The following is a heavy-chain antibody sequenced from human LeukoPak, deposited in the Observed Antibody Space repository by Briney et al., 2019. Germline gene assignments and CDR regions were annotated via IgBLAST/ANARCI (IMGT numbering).Heavy chain of an antibody. Sequence: GGSLRLSCAASGFTFSDYYMSWIRQAPGQGLEWVSYISGSGSTIYHADSVKGRFTISRDNAKNSLFLQMNSLRAEDTAVYYCTSGALWFGELTTLTEIDYWGQGTLVTVSS. CDR2: ISGSGSTI. V-gene: IGHV3-11*04. J-gene: IGHJ4*02. D-gene: IGHD3-10*01. CDR1: GFTFSDYY. CDR3: TSGALWFGELTTLTEIDY.